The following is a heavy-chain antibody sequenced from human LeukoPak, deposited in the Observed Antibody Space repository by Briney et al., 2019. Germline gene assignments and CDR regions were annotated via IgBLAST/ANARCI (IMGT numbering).Heavy chain of an antibody. CDR1: GYTFTDYY. CDR2: INPNGGGT. D-gene: IGHD5-12*01. V-gene: IGHV1-2*02. J-gene: IGHJ5*02. CDR3: LLVDTVGQDWLDP. Sequence: ASVKASCMASGYTFTDYYIHWVRQAPGQGLEWMGWINPNGGGTNYAQKFQGRVTMTRDTSISTAYMELSGLRSDDTAVYFCLLVDTVGQDWLDPWGQGAPGSVSS.